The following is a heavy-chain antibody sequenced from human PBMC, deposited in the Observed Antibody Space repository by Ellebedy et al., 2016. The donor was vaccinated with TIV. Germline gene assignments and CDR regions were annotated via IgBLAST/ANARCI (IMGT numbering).Heavy chain of an antibody. Sequence: GESLKISXEASGYKFRNYYIVWMRQVSGKALEWVGYIYPADSDTRYSPSFEGQVTISVDKSITTAYLQWNSLKASDTAMYYCAKRDGDWGSWGQGTLVTVSS. V-gene: IGHV5-51*01. J-gene: IGHJ5*02. CDR1: GYKFRNYY. D-gene: IGHD2-21*01. CDR3: AKRDGDWGS. CDR2: IYPADSDT.